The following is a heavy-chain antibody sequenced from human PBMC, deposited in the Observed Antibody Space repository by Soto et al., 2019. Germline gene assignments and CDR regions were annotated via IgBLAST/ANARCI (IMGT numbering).Heavy chain of an antibody. CDR2: IYYNGNT. J-gene: IGHJ4*02. V-gene: IGHV4-59*11. D-gene: IGHD3-9*01. Sequence: SETLSLTCTLSGDAINDHYWSFIRQPPGKGLEWIGYIYYNGNTNYNPSLESRVTISVDRSRNQFSLRLTSLTAADTAVYYCARVRTGYFDYWGRGALVTVSS. CDR3: ARVRTGYFDY. CDR1: GDAINDHY.